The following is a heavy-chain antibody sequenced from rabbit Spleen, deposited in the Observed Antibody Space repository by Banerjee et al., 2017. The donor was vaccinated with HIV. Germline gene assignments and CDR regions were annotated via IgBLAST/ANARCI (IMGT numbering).Heavy chain of an antibody. V-gene: IGHV1S47*01. CDR2: IDLLFGTT. J-gene: IGHJ3*01. CDR3: VRGASSSGYYSL. CDR1: GFDFSRTG. Sequence: QDQLMESGGGLVQPGGSLKLSCKASGFDFSRTGVSWVRQAPGKGLEWIGYIDLLFGTTYYANWVNGRFTISSHNAQNTLYLQLHSLTAADTATYFCVRGASSSGYYSLWGQGPLVTVS. D-gene: IGHD1-1*01.